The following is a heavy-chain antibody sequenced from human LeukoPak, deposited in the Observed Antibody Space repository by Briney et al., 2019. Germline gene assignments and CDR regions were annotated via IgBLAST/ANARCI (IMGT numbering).Heavy chain of an antibody. Sequence: SETLSLTCTFSGGSISVYYWSWIRQPPAKGLEWTGDIYYSGSTNYNPSLKSRVTISVDTSKNQFSLKLSSVTAADTAVYYCARHSKYYYDSSGSYVGYFQHWGQGTLVTVSS. CDR3: ARHSKYYYDSSGSYVGYFQH. D-gene: IGHD3-22*01. CDR1: GGSISVYY. J-gene: IGHJ1*01. CDR2: IYYSGST. V-gene: IGHV4-59*08.